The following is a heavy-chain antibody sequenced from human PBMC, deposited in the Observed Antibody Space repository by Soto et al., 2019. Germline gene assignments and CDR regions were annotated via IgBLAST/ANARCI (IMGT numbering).Heavy chain of an antibody. CDR1: GGTFSTNS. V-gene: IGHV1-69*12. J-gene: IGHJ3*02. Sequence: QVQLVQSGAALKKPGSSVKVSCKASGGTFSTNSINWLRQAPGQGLEWMGGIIPMFGTVTYAHKFQDRITLTADQSTSTGYMNMSSLRFEDTAVYYCARCPQAYDTWSDYVRGDAFHIWGQGTLVTVSS. CDR2: IIPMFGTV. D-gene: IGHD3-3*01. CDR3: ARCPQAYDTWSDYVRGDAFHI.